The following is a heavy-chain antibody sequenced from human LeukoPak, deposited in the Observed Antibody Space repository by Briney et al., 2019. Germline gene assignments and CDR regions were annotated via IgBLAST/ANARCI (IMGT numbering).Heavy chain of an antibody. J-gene: IGHJ4*02. CDR2: INTNTGNP. V-gene: IGHV7-4-1*02. CDR1: GYTFTSYA. D-gene: IGHD6-13*01. Sequence: ASVKVSCKASGYTFTSYAMNWVRQAPGQGLEWMGWINTNTGNPTYAQGFTGRFVFSLDTSVSTAYLQISSLKAEDTAVYYCARGTPSSSWYVEGSDYWGQGTLVTVSS. CDR3: ARGTPSSSWYVEGSDY.